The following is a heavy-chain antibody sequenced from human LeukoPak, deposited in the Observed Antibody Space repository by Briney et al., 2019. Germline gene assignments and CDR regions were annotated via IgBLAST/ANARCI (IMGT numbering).Heavy chain of an antibody. Sequence: GASVKVSCKASGYTFTSYYMHWVRQAPGQGLEWMGIINPSGGSTSYAQKFQGRVTMTRDTSTSTVYMELSSLRSEDTVVYYCARENGYCSSTLSTSSGCTVPHSYNWFDPWGQGTLVTVSS. CDR3: ARENGYCSSTLSTSSGCTVPHSYNWFDP. CDR2: INPSGGST. J-gene: IGHJ5*02. D-gene: IGHD2-2*01. V-gene: IGHV1-46*01. CDR1: GYTFTSYY.